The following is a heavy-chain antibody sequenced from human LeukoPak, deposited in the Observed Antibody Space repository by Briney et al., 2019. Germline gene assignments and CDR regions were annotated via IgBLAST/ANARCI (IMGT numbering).Heavy chain of an antibody. CDR3: ARDDTIFGVVNPRNNAFDI. D-gene: IGHD3-3*01. J-gene: IGHJ3*02. V-gene: IGHV4-59*01. CDR1: GSSISSYY. CDR2: IYYSGST. Sequence: SETLSLTCTVSGSSISSYYWSWIRQPPGKGLEWIGYIYYSGSTNYNPSLKSRVTISVDTSKNQFSLKLSSVTAADTAVYYCARDDTIFGVVNPRNNAFDIWGQGTMVTVSS.